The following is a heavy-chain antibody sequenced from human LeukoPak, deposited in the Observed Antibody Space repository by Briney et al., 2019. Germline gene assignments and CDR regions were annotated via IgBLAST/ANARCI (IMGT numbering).Heavy chain of an antibody. CDR2: ISYGGSNK. J-gene: IGHJ6*02. V-gene: IGHV3-30*03. D-gene: IGHD6-13*01. Sequence: PGRSLRLSCAASGFTFSSYGMHWVRQAPGKGLEWVAVISYGGSNKYYADSVKGRFTISRDNSKNTLYLQMNSLRAEDTAVYYCARAAAGRAYYHYGMDVWGQGTTVTVSS. CDR1: GFTFSSYG. CDR3: ARAAAGRAYYHYGMDV.